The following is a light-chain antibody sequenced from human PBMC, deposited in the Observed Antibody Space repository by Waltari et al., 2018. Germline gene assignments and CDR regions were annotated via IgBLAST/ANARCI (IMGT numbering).Light chain of an antibody. J-gene: IGKJ4*01. Sequence: EIVMTQPPATLSVSPGESATTSCRASQSVSSNLAWYQQKPGQAPRLLIYGASTRATGIPARFSGSGSGTEFTLTISSLQSEDFAVYYCQQYNNWPLTFGGGTKVEIK. CDR3: QQYNNWPLT. CDR2: GAS. V-gene: IGKV3-15*01. CDR1: QSVSSN.